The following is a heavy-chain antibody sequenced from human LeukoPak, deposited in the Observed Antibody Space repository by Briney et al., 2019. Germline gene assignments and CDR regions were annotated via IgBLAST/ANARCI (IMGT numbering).Heavy chain of an antibody. V-gene: IGHV1-46*01. J-gene: IGHJ4*02. D-gene: IGHD6-13*01. CDR1: GYTFTSYY. Sequence: ASVKVSCKPSGYTFTSYYMHWVRQAPGHGREWTGIINDSGFSTSYAQKFQRRVTMTSVMSTGTVSIHLSSRISEDPTLHYFARVPYISSWGGVFDYWGQGTLVTVSS. CDR3: ARVPYISSWGGVFDY. CDR2: INDSGFST.